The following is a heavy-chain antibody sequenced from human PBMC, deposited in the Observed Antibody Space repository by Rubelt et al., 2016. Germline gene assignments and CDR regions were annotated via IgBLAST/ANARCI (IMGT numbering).Heavy chain of an antibody. V-gene: IGHV1-18*01. CDR2: ISAYNGNT. CDR1: GYTFTTYG. J-gene: IGHJ4*02. CDR3: AREAYSGRYPLIDY. D-gene: IGHD1-26*01. Sequence: QVQLVQSGAEVMKPGASVKVSCKASGYTFTTYGINWVRQAPGQGLEWMGWISAYNGNTNHAQKRQGRVTMTTDTSTSTAYMELRSLRSDDTAVYYCAREAYSGRYPLIDYWGQGTLVTVSS.